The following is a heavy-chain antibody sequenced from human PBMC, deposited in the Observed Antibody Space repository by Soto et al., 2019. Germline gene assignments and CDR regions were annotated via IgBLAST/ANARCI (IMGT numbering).Heavy chain of an antibody. D-gene: IGHD2-2*01. J-gene: IGHJ5*02. V-gene: IGHV1-69*08. CDR3: ARDRFIVVVPAAMHDRDRWFDP. CDR2: IIPILGIA. Sequence: QVQLVQSGAEVKKPGSSVKVSCKASGGTFSSYTISWVRQAPGQGLEWMGRIIPILGIANYAHKFQGRVTITADKSTSTAYMELSSLRSEDTAVYYCARDRFIVVVPAAMHDRDRWFDPWGQGTLVTVSS. CDR1: GGTFSSYT.